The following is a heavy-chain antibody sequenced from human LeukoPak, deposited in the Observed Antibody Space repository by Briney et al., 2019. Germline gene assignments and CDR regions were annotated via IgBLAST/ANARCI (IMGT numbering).Heavy chain of an antibody. D-gene: IGHD2-15*01. Sequence: GASVKVSCKASGGTFSSYAISWVRQAPGQGLEWMGRIIPILDIANYAQKFQGRVTITADKSTSTAYMELSSLRSEDTAVYYFARAVAATSFWYFDLWGRGTLVTVS. CDR3: ARAVAATSFWYFDL. V-gene: IGHV1-69*04. J-gene: IGHJ2*01. CDR1: GGTFSSYA. CDR2: IIPILDIA.